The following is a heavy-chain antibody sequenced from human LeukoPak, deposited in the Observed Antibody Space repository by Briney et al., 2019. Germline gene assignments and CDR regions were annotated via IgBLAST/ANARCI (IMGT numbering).Heavy chain of an antibody. Sequence: GRSLRLSCAASGFTFYDYAMHWLRQAPGKGLEGVSGISWNSGSIGYADSVKGRFTISRDNAKNSLYLQMNSLRAEDTALYYCAKSSGGFDYWGQGTLVTVSS. CDR3: AKSSGGFDY. D-gene: IGHD3-10*01. CDR2: ISWNSGSI. CDR1: GFTFYDYA. V-gene: IGHV3-9*01. J-gene: IGHJ4*02.